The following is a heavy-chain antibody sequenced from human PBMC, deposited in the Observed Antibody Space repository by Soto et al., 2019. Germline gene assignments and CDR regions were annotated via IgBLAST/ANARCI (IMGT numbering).Heavy chain of an antibody. Sequence: SETLSLTCTVSGGSISSGGYYWSWIRQHPGKGLEWIGYIYYSGSTYYNPSLKSRVTISVDTSKNQFSLKLSSVTAADTAVYYCARGSEYGRDAFDIWGQGTMVTVSS. CDR2: IYYSGST. J-gene: IGHJ3*02. CDR3: ARGSEYGRDAFDI. V-gene: IGHV4-31*03. D-gene: IGHD3-10*01. CDR1: GGSISSGGYY.